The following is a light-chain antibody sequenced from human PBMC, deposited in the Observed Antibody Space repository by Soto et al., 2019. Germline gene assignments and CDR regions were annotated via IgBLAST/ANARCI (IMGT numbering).Light chain of an antibody. V-gene: IGKV1-5*01. Sequence: DIQMTQSPSSLSSSVGDIVTITCRASQSVSDWLAWYQQKPGKAPKLLIYDASRLESAVPSRFSGSGSQTEFTLTISSLHPDDFATYYCHQYNSYTWTFGQGTKVDIK. CDR3: HQYNSYTWT. CDR1: QSVSDW. J-gene: IGKJ1*01. CDR2: DAS.